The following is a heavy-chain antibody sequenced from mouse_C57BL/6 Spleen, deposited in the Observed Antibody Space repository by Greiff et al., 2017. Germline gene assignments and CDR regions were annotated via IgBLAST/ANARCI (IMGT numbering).Heavy chain of an antibody. CDR3: ARGGSNYYARDY. J-gene: IGHJ4*01. Sequence: VQLQQSGAELVRPGTSVKVSCKASGYAFTNYLIEWVKQRPGQGLEWIGVINPGSGGTNYNEKFKGKATLTADKSSSTAYMQLSSLTSEDSAVYFCARGGSNYYARDYWGQGTSVTVSS. CDR2: INPGSGGT. CDR1: GYAFTNYL. V-gene: IGHV1-54*01. D-gene: IGHD2-5*01.